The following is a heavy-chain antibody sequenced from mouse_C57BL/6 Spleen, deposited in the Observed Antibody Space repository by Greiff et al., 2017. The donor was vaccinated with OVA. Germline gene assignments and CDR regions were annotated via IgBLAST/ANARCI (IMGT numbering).Heavy chain of an antibody. Sequence: VQLQQSGPELVKPGDSVKISCKASGYSFTGYFMNWVMQSHGKSLEWIGRINPYNGDTFYNQKFKGKATLTVDKSSSTAHMGLRSLTSEDSAVYYCAREGAITTVVADYYFDYWGQGTTLTVSS. CDR2: INPYNGDT. CDR1: GYSFTGYF. J-gene: IGHJ2*01. V-gene: IGHV1-20*01. CDR3: AREGAITTVVADYYFDY. D-gene: IGHD1-1*01.